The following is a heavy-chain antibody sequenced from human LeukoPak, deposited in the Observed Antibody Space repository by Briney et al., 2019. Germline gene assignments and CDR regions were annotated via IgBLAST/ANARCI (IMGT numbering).Heavy chain of an antibody. D-gene: IGHD3-3*01. Sequence: ASVKVSCKASGYTFTSYGISWVRQAPGQGLEWMGWISAYNGNTNYAQKLQGRVTMTTDTSTSTAYMELRGLRSDDTAVYYCAREHDFWSGYYKPPDYWGQGTPVTVSS. V-gene: IGHV1-18*01. CDR2: ISAYNGNT. CDR3: AREHDFWSGYYKPPDY. CDR1: GYTFTSYG. J-gene: IGHJ4*02.